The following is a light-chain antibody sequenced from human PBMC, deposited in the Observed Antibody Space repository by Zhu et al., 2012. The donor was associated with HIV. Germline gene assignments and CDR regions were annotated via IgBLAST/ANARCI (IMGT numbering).Light chain of an antibody. V-gene: IGKV3-15*01. Sequence: ETLMTQSPATLSVSPGERGTLSCRASESVRTNLAWYQQKPGQPPRLLISRASTRATAIPDRFSGSGFGTEFTLTISSLQSEDFALYYCQQRRNRPFTFGGGTKVEIK. CDR2: RAS. J-gene: IGKJ4*01. CDR1: ESVRTN. CDR3: QQRRNRPFT.